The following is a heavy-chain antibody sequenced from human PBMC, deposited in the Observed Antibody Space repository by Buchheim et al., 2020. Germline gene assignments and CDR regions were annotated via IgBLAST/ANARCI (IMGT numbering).Heavy chain of an antibody. CDR3: APYCSGGSCNSLDY. Sequence: EVQLVESGGGLVKPGGSLRLSCAASGFTFSNFSMNWVRHAPGKGLEWVSSITSSSSYIFYADSVKGRFTISRDNAKNSLYLQMNSLRAEDTAVYYCAPYCSGGSCNSLDYWGQGTL. V-gene: IGHV3-21*06. CDR2: ITSSSSYI. CDR1: GFTFSNFS. D-gene: IGHD2-15*01. J-gene: IGHJ4*02.